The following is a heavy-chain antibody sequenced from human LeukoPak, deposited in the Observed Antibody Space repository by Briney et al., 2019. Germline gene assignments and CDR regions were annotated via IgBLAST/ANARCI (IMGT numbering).Heavy chain of an antibody. V-gene: IGHV3-48*04. D-gene: IGHD3-3*01. CDR1: GLTFSSFS. J-gene: IGHJ4*02. Sequence: GGSLRLSCAASGLTFSSFSMNWVRQAPGKGLEWVSYIRTSGTNTDYTGSVKGRFTISRDNAKNSLYLQMNSLRAEDTALYYCARGIGESYFDFWGQGTLVTVSS. CDR2: IRTSGTNT. CDR3: ARGIGESYFDF.